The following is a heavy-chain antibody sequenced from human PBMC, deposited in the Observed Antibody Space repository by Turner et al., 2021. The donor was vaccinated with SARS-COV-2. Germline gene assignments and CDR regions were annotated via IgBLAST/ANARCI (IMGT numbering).Heavy chain of an antibody. V-gene: IGHV3-33*01. CDR1: GLTFSSHG. Sequence: QVQLVESGGGVVQPGRSLRLYCASSGLTFSSHGTHWVRQAPGKGLEWVAVIWNDGSQKYYADSVKGRFTISRDNSKNMVYLQMNSLRAEDTAVYYCARLDDSGHWGAFDIWGQGTMVTVSS. D-gene: IGHD3-22*01. J-gene: IGHJ3*02. CDR3: ARLDDSGHWGAFDI. CDR2: IWNDGSQK.